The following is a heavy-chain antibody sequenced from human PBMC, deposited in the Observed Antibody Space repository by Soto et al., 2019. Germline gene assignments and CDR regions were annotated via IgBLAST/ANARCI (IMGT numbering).Heavy chain of an antibody. Sequence: QLQLQESGPGLVKPSETLSLDCTVSGGSVSSSRYFWGWIRQPPGKGLEWIGSVYFDGSTYYSASLKSRVTISVDTAKNQSSLKLISVTAADTAVYYCAGHPIAAAPGNRHVDVWGIGTTVTVSS. CDR3: AGHPIAAAPGNRHVDV. J-gene: IGHJ6*04. CDR1: GGSVSSSRYF. D-gene: IGHD6-13*01. V-gene: IGHV4-39*01. CDR2: VYFDGST.